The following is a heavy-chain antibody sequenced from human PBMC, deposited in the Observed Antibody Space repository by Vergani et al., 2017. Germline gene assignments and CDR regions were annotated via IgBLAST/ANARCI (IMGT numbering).Heavy chain of an antibody. J-gene: IGHJ4*02. CDR1: GGTFSSYA. V-gene: IGHV1-69*01. Sequence: QVQLVQSGAEVKKPGSSVKVSCKASGGTFSSYAISWVRQAPGQGLEWMGGIIPIFGTANYAQKFQGRVTITADESTSTAYMGLSSLRSEDTTVYYCATGGLITMVRGVTNCAFDYWGQGTLVTVSS. CDR2: IIPIFGTA. D-gene: IGHD3-10*01. CDR3: ATGGLITMVRGVTNCAFDY.